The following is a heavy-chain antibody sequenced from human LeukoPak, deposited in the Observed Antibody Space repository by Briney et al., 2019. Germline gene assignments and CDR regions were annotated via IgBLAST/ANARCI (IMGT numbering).Heavy chain of an antibody. D-gene: IGHD3-16*01. J-gene: IGHJ6*03. Sequence: PGRSLRLSCVASGFRFSGYAIHWVRQAPGKGLEWVSTIKHIGPTTYYADSVKGRFTISRDNAKNSLFLQMSSLRADDTAIYYCARAGELRYMDVWGKGTAVTVSS. CDR3: ARAGELRYMDV. CDR2: IKHIGPTT. V-gene: IGHV3-48*03. CDR1: GFRFSGYA.